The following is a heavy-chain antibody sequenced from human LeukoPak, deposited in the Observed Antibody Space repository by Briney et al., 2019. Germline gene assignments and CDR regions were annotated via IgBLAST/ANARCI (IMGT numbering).Heavy chain of an antibody. D-gene: IGHD2-2*01. CDR2: SYYSGST. CDR3: ARAGDIVVVPALNWFDP. CDR1: GGSISSGDYY. J-gene: IGHJ5*02. Sequence: SETLSLTCTVSGGSISSGDYYWSWIRQPPGKGLEWIGYSYYSGSTYYNPSLKSRVTISVDTSKNQFSLKLSSVTAADTAVYYCARAGDIVVVPALNWFDPWGQGTLVTVSS. V-gene: IGHV4-30-4*08.